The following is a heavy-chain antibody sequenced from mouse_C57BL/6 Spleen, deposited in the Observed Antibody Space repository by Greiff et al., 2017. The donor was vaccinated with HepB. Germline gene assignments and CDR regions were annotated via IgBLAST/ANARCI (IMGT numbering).Heavy chain of an antibody. D-gene: IGHD4-1*01. V-gene: IGHV1-64*01. CDR1: GYTFTSYW. CDR2: IHPNSGST. J-gene: IGHJ1*03. Sequence: QVQLQQSGAELVKPGASVKLSCKASGYTFTSYWMHWVKQRPGQGLEWIGMIHPNSGSTNYNEKFKSKATLTVDKSSSTAYMQLSSLTSEDSAVYYCARPNWDWYFEVWGTGTTVTVSS. CDR3: ARPNWDWYFEV.